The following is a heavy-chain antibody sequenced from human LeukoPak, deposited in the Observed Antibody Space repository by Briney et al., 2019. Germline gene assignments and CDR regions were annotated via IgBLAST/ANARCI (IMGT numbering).Heavy chain of an antibody. J-gene: IGHJ4*02. CDR3: ARGPGESSGWYDFDY. CDR1: GGSFSGYY. V-gene: IGHV4-34*01. D-gene: IGHD6-19*01. CDR2: INHSGST. Sequence: SETLSLTCAVYGGSFSGYYWSWIRQPPGKGLEWIGEINHSGSTNYNPSLKSRVTISVDTSKNQFSLKLSSVTAADTAVYYCARGPGESSGWYDFDYWGQGTLVTVSP.